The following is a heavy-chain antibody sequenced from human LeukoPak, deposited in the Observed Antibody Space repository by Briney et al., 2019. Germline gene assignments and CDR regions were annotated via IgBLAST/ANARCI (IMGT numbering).Heavy chain of an antibody. J-gene: IGHJ6*03. CDR1: GFIISSYS. CDR2: ISSSSFKI. D-gene: IGHD6-13*01. V-gene: IGHV3-48*04. Sequence: PGGSLRLSCAASGFIISSYSMNWVRQAPGKGLEWVSYISSSSFKIGYADSVKGRFTISRDNSKNSLYLQMDSLRVEDTAVYYCVRDPSYGSSWYYYMDVWGKGTTVAVSS. CDR3: VRDPSYGSSWYYYMDV.